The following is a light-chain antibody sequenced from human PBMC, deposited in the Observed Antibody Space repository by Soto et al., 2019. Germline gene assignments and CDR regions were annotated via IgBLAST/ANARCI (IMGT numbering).Light chain of an antibody. CDR3: QQYFSTPLT. V-gene: IGKV4-1*01. J-gene: IGKJ3*01. Sequence: DFVMTQSPDSLAVSLGERATINCKSSQNVLYSSNNKNYLAWYQQKPRQPPKLLIYWASTRNPGVPDRFSGSGSGTDFTLTISSLQAEDVAVYYCQQYFSTPLTFGPGTKVDIK. CDR1: QNVLYSSNNKNY. CDR2: WAS.